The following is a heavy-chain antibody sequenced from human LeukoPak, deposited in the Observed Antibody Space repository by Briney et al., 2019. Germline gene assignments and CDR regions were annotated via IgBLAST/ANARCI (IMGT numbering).Heavy chain of an antibody. CDR3: ARRIGQGIIPMIEVDYGMDV. CDR2: ISYDGSNK. CDR1: GFTFSSYA. D-gene: IGHD3-22*01. Sequence: GGSLRLSCAASGFTFSSYAMHWVRQAPGKGLEWVAVISYDGSNKYYADSVKGRFTISRDNSRNTLSLEMNSLRVEDTAVYYCARRIGQGIIPMIEVDYGMDVWGQGTTVTVSS. V-gene: IGHV3-30-3*01. J-gene: IGHJ6*02.